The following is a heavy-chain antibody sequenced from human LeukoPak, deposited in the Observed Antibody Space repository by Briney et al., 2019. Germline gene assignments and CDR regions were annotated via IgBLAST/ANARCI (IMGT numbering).Heavy chain of an antibody. Sequence: GESLKISCEGSGYTFTNYWIDWVRQMPGKGLECMGIVYPGDSDTRYSPSFQGQVTISADKSISTAYLQWSSLKASDTAMYYCARGTGQYNYGHRGAFDTWGQGTMVTVSS. CDR2: VYPGDSDT. D-gene: IGHD5-18*01. V-gene: IGHV5-51*01. CDR3: ARGTGQYNYGHRGAFDT. J-gene: IGHJ3*02. CDR1: GYTFTNYW.